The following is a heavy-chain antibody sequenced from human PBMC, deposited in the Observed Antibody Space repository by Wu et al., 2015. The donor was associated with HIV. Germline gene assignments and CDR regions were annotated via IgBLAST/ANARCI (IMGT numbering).Heavy chain of an antibody. CDR2: IVPMFGRA. J-gene: IGHJ6*03. V-gene: IGHV1-69*12. Sequence: QVQLVQSGSEMKKPGSSLKLSCKASGGTFSNYAISWVRQAPGQRLEWMGGIVPMFGRAVYAQKFQGRVSITADESTSTAYMEFSSLRSEDTAVYYCAGRDSRIRGEGKKRWRTSHFYTDVVGKRDHGPPSP. CDR3: AGRDSRIRGEGKKRWRTSHFYTDV. CDR1: GGTFSNYA. D-gene: IGHD3-10*01.